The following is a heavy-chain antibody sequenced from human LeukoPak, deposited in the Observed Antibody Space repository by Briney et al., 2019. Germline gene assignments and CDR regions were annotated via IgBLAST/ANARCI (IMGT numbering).Heavy chain of an antibody. V-gene: IGHV3-23*01. D-gene: IGHD2-2*01. CDR3: AKEGSSTWTYYFDC. Sequence: PGGSLRLSCVASGFTFSSYTMNWVRQAPGKGLEWVSGISGSGRTTYYADSVKGRFTISRDNSENTLYLEMNSLRVEDTAVYYCAKEGSSTWTYYFDCWGQGILVTVSS. CDR1: GFTFSSYT. J-gene: IGHJ4*02. CDR2: ISGSGRTT.